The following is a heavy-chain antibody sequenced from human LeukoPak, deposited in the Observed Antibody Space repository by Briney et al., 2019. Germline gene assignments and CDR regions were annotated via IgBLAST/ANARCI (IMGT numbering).Heavy chain of an antibody. Sequence: GGSLRLSCAASGFTFSSYAMHWVRQASGKGLEWVAVISYAGSNRYYADSVKGRFSSSRDNSKNTLYLQMNSLRPEDTAVYYCARDHCSSISCSYYYGMDVWGQGTTVTVSS. V-gene: IGHV3-30-3*01. CDR2: ISYAGSNR. CDR3: ARDHCSSISCSYYYGMDV. D-gene: IGHD2-2*01. J-gene: IGHJ6*02. CDR1: GFTFSSYA.